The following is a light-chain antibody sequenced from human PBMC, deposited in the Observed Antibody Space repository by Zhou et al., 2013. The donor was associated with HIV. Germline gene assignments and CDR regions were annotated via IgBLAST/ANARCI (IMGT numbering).Light chain of an antibody. Sequence: EIVMTQSPATLSVSPGERATLFCKASQSVSSNLAWYQQKPGQAPRLLIYGASTGATSIPARFSGSGSGTEFTLTISSLQSEDFAVYYCHQYDNWGSFGGGTKVEIK. CDR3: HQYDNWGS. CDR1: QSVSSN. J-gene: IGKJ4*01. CDR2: GAS. V-gene: IGKV3-15*01.